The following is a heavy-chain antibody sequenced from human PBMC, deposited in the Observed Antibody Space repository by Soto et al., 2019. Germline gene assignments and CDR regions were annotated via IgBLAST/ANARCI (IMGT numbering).Heavy chain of an antibody. J-gene: IGHJ4*02. CDR1: GYTLTRYG. V-gene: IGHV1-18*04. CDR3: ARVALNYDILTGHDY. Sequence: AALKVSCKASGYTLTRYGISWVRQAPGQGLEWMGWISAYNGNTNYAQKLQGRVTMTTDTSTSTAYMELRSLRSDDTAVYYCARVALNYDILTGHDYWGQGTLVTVSS. CDR2: ISAYNGNT. D-gene: IGHD3-9*01.